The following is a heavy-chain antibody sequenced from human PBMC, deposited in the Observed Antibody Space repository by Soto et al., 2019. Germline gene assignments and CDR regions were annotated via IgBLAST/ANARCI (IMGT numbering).Heavy chain of an antibody. J-gene: IGHJ6*02. Sequence: QVQLVQSGAEVKKPGASVKVSCKASGYTFTSYYMHWVRQAPGQGLEWMGIINPSGGSTSYAQKLQGRVTMTRDTSTSTVYMELSSLRSEDTAVYYCARDSKVSRALLSRYYYYGMDVWGQGTTVTVSS. V-gene: IGHV1-46*04. CDR3: ARDSKVSRALLSRYYYYGMDV. CDR1: GYTFTSYY. D-gene: IGHD2-2*01. CDR2: INPSGGST.